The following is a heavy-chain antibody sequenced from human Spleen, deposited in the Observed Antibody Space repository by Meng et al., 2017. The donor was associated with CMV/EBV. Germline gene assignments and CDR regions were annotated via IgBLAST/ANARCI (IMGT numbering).Heavy chain of an antibody. D-gene: IGHD3-3*01. CDR1: GFTFSSYA. CDR2: ISSSSSYI. J-gene: IGHJ3*02. V-gene: IGHV3-21*01. Sequence: GGSLRLSCAVSGFTFSSYALNWVRQAPGKGLEWVSSISSSSSYIYYADSVKGRFTISRDNAKNSLYLQMNSLRAEDTAVYYCARNIDLFGVVIDAFDIWGQGTMVTVSS. CDR3: ARNIDLFGVVIDAFDI.